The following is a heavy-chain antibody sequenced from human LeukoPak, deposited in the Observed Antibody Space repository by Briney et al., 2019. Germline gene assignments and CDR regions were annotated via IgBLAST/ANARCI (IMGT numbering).Heavy chain of an antibody. CDR1: GDSISTRTYH. J-gene: IGHJ3*02. D-gene: IGHD2-21*02. Sequence: PSETLSLTCTVSGDSISTRTYHWGWIRQPPGKGLEWIGTIYYSGSTYYNASLKSRVAISVDTSKKQFSLRMNSVTAADTAVYYCAREGDSNAFDIWGQGTMVTVSS. V-gene: IGHV4-39*07. CDR3: AREGDSNAFDI. CDR2: IYYSGST.